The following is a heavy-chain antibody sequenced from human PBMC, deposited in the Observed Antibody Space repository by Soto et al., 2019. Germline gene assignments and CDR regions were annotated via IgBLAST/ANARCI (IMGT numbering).Heavy chain of an antibody. CDR1: GYSFSSYW. CDR2: IDPSDSYT. CDR3: ASRPGDYDSSGYSDY. J-gene: IGHJ4*02. Sequence: GESLKISCKGSGYSFSSYWISWVRQMPGKGLEWMGRIDPSDSYTNYSPSFQGHVTISADKSISTAYLQWSSLKASDTAMYYCASRPGDYDSSGYSDYWGQGTLVTVSS. D-gene: IGHD3-22*01. V-gene: IGHV5-10-1*01.